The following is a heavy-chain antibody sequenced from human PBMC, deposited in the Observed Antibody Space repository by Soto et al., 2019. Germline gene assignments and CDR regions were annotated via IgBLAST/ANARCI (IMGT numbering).Heavy chain of an antibody. J-gene: IGHJ4*02. CDR3: IRVVEDANRHTEFDS. Sequence: SETLSLTCDVSGGSIANSHSFWGWIRQPPGKGLEFIGSVYYSGGAYYNPSLKSRVTVSVDTSKNQLSLRVNSVTAADTAVYYCIRVVEDANRHTEFDSWGQGILVTVSS. CDR2: VYYSGGA. D-gene: IGHD3-22*01. CDR1: GGSIANSHSF. V-gene: IGHV4-39*01.